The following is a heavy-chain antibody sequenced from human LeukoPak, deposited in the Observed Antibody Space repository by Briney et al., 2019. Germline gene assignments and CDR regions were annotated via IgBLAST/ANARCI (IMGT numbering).Heavy chain of an antibody. Sequence: GGSLRLSCAASGFTFSSYWMHWVRQAPGKGLVWVSRINSDGSSTSYADSVRGRFTISRDNAKTTLYLQMNSLRAEDTAVYYCARDPKPPGRGDAFDIWGQGTMVTVSS. CDR2: INSDGSST. CDR1: GFTFSSYW. V-gene: IGHV3-74*01. J-gene: IGHJ3*02. D-gene: IGHD1-26*01. CDR3: ARDPKPPGRGDAFDI.